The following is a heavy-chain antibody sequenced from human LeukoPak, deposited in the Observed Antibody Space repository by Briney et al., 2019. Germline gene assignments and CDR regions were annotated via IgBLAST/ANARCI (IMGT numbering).Heavy chain of an antibody. CDR2: IKQDGSEK. J-gene: IGHJ4*02. CDR3: AAGKGDYRVVGFDY. V-gene: IGHV3-7*01. D-gene: IGHD4-17*01. Sequence: PGGSLRLSCAASGFTFSSYWMSWVRQAPGKGLEWVANIKQDGSEKYYVDSVKGRFTISRDNAKNSLYLQMNSLKAEDTAVYYWAAGKGDYRVVGFDYLGQGTLVTVP. CDR1: GFTFSSYW.